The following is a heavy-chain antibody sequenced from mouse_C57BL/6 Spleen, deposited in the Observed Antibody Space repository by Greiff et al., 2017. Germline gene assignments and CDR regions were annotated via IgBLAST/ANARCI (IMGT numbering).Heavy chain of an antibody. CDR1: GYTFTSYW. V-gene: IGHV1-50*01. CDR3: ARRDAMDY. J-gene: IGHJ4*01. CDR2: IDPSDSYT. Sequence: QVQLQQPGAELVKPGASVKLSCKASGYTFTSYWMQWVKQRPGQGLEWIGEIDPSDSYTNYNQKFKGKATLTVDTSSSTAYMQLRSLTSEDSAVYYCARRDAMDYWGQGASVTV.